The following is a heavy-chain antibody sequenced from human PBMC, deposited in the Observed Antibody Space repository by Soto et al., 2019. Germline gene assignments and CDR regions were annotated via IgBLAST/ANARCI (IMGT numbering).Heavy chain of an antibody. CDR2: IYYSGST. D-gene: IGHD2-8*01. J-gene: IGHJ6*02. V-gene: IGHV4-31*04. CDR1: GDSLSSGGYY. CDR3: AKTKTPHVRNGMDV. Sequence: QVRLQESGPGLVRPSQTLSLTCTVSGDSLSSGGYYCSWIRQLPGKGLEWIGFIYYSGSTFYNPSLRRRVTMSADASENQISLKLSSVTAADTAVYYCAKTKTPHVRNGMDVWGQGTTVTVSS.